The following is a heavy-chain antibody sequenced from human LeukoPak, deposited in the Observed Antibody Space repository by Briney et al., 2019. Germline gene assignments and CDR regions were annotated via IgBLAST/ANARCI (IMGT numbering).Heavy chain of an antibody. CDR1: GGSISSSSYY. CDR2: IHYSGST. Sequence: PSETLSLTCTVSGGSISSSSYYWAWTRQPPGKGLEWIGSIHYSGSTYYNPSLQSRVTISIDTSKNQFSLKLRFVTAADTAVYYCARERGRRWLRNILRNGDGYMDVWGKGTTVTVSS. D-gene: IGHD5-12*01. J-gene: IGHJ6*03. V-gene: IGHV4-39*07. CDR3: ARERGRRWLRNILRNGDGYMDV.